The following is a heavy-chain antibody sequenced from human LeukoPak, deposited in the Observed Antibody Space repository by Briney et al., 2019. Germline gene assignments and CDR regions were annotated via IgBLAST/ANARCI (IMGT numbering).Heavy chain of an antibody. D-gene: IGHD3-3*01. CDR1: GFTFSSYW. Sequence: GGSLRLSCAASGFTFSSYWMHWVRQAPGKGLVWVSRINSDGSSTSYADSVKGRFTISRDNAKNTLYLQMNSLRAEDTAVYYCARAMADDFWSGYYYYYYGMDVWGQGTTVTVSS. V-gene: IGHV3-74*01. J-gene: IGHJ6*02. CDR2: INSDGSST. CDR3: ARAMADDFWSGYYYYYYGMDV.